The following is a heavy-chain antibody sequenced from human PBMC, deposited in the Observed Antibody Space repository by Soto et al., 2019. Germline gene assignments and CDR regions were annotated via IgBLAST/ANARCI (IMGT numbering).Heavy chain of an antibody. V-gene: IGHV4-59*01. J-gene: IGHJ2*01. Sequence: SETLSLTCTVSGGSISTDYWSWIRQPPEKELEWIGYIYYSGNTNYNPSLKSRVTTSIDTSKNQISLQLRSVTAADTAVYYCARSGWGHWGHFDLWGRGTLVTVSS. D-gene: IGHD3-16*01. CDR3: ARSGWGHWGHFDL. CDR2: IYYSGNT. CDR1: GGSISTDY.